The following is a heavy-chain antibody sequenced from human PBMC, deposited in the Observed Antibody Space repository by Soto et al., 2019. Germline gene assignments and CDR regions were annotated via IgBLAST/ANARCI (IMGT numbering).Heavy chain of an antibody. Sequence: GESLKISCKGSGYSFTSYWISWVRQMPGKGLEWMGRIDPSDSYTNYSPSFQGHVTISADKSISTAYLQWSRLKASDAAMYYCARSLGDYYYGMDVWGQGTTVTVSS. CDR1: GYSFTSYW. J-gene: IGHJ6*02. CDR3: ARSLGDYYYGMDV. CDR2: IDPSDSYT. V-gene: IGHV5-10-1*01. D-gene: IGHD1-26*01.